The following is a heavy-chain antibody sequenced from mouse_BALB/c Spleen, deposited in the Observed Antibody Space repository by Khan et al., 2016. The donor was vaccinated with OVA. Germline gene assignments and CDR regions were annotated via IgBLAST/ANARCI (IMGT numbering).Heavy chain of an antibody. CDR1: GYSITSDYA. D-gene: IGHD2-3*01. J-gene: IGHJ4*01. CDR2: ISSSGST. V-gene: IGHV3-2*02. CDR3: ERDGSRYNYAMDY. Sequence: VQLKESGPGLVKPSQSLSLTCTVTGYSITSDYAWNWIRQFPGNKLEWMGYISSSGSTNYNPALKSRISITRATSKNQFFLQLNSVTTEDTATYYCERDGSRYNYAMDYWGQGTSVTVSS.